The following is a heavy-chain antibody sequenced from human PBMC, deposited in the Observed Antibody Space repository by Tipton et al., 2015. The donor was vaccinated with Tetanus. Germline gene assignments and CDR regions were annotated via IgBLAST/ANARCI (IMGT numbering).Heavy chain of an antibody. CDR2: IYTSEST. Sequence: LRLSCTVSGGSISSYYWSWIRQPAGKGLEWIGRIYTSESTNYNPSLKSRLTMSVDTSKNHFSLKLSSVTAADTAVYYCARGVWSPLYNWFDPWGQGTLVTVSS. V-gene: IGHV4-4*07. CDR3: ARGVWSPLYNWFDP. J-gene: IGHJ5*02. D-gene: IGHD1-26*01. CDR1: GGSISSYY.